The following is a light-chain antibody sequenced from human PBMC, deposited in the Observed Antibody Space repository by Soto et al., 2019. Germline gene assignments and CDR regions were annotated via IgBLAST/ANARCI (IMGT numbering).Light chain of an antibody. V-gene: IGKV3-20*01. CDR3: QQYDSSPKT. J-gene: IGKJ1*01. Sequence: EIVLTQSPGTLSLSPWERATLSCRASQSVSSSYLAWYQQKPGQAPRLLIYGASSRATGIPDRFSGSGSGTDFTLTISRLEPEDFAVYNCQQYDSSPKTFGQGTKVDI. CDR1: QSVSSSY. CDR2: GAS.